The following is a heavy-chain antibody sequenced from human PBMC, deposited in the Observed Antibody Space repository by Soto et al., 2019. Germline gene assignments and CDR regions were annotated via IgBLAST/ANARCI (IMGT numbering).Heavy chain of an antibody. Sequence: ASVKVSCKASGYTFTRSGISWVRQAPGQGPEWMGWISSYNGDTNYAQTFQGRVTMTTDTSTSTAYMELRSLRSDDTAVYYCAREVVAPYYYYGMDVWGQGTPVTVS. V-gene: IGHV1-18*01. J-gene: IGHJ6*02. CDR3: AREVVAPYYYYGMDV. CDR1: GYTFTRSG. D-gene: IGHD5-12*01. CDR2: ISSYNGDT.